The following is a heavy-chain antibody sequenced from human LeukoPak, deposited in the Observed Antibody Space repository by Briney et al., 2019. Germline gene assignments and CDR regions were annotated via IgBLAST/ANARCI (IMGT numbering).Heavy chain of an antibody. CDR1: GFTFSSYG. CDR3: ARDRVVGQLGRYFDY. V-gene: IGHV3-30*03. CDR2: ISYDGSNK. J-gene: IGHJ4*02. D-gene: IGHD6-6*01. Sequence: GGSLRLSCAASGFTFSSYGMHWVRQAPGKGLEWVAVISYDGSNKYYADSVKGRFTISRDNSKNTLYLQMNSLRAEDTAVYYCARDRVVGQLGRYFDYWGQGTLVTVSS.